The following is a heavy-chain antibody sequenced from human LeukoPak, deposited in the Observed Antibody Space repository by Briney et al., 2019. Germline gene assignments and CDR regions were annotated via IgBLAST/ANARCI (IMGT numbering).Heavy chain of an antibody. V-gene: IGHV4-59*12. CDR1: GGSFSSYY. CDR3: ARGRRYSPVLGVNYYYGMDV. J-gene: IGHJ6*02. Sequence: SETLSLTCAVYGGSFSSYYWSWIRQPPGKGLEWIGYIYYSGSTNYNPSLKSRVTISVDTSKNQFSLKLSSVTAADTAVYYCARGRRYSPVLGVNYYYGMDVWGQGTTVTVSS. CDR2: IYYSGST. D-gene: IGHD5-18*01.